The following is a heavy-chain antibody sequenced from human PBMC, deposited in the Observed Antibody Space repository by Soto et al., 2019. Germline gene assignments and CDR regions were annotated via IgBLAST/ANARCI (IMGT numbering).Heavy chain of an antibody. CDR2: VYYSGST. CDR3: ARHPTFSGGEYYFDY. D-gene: IGHD3-10*01. V-gene: IGHV4-39*01. J-gene: IGHJ4*02. CDR1: GDSVSSSNYY. Sequence: QLQLQESGPGLVKPSETLSLTCTVSGDSVSSSNYYWGWIRQPPGKGLEWIGSVYYSGSTYYNPSLKSRVTISVDTSKNQFSLKLSSVTAADAAVYYCARHPTFSGGEYYFDYWGQGTPVTVSS.